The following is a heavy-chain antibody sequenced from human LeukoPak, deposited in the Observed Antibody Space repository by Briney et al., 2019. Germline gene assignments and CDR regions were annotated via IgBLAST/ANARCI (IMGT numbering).Heavy chain of an antibody. J-gene: IGHJ4*02. D-gene: IGHD3-3*01. V-gene: IGHV4-38-2*02. CDR2: IPHSGST. CDR3: ARETIFYYFDY. Sequence: SETLSLTCSVSGYSISSGYYWGWIRQPPGKGLEWIGSIPHSGSTYFNPSLKSRVTISVDTSKNQFSLKLSSVTAADTAVYYCARETIFYYFDYWGQGTLVTVSS. CDR1: GYSISSGYY.